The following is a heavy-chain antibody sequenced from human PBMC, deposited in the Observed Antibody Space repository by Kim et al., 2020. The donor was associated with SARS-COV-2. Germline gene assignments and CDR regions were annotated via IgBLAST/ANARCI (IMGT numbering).Heavy chain of an antibody. CDR3: TTKNRGDCSSTSCYVGY. CDR2: IKSKTDGGTT. Sequence: GGSLRLSCAVSGFTFSNAWMSWVRQAPGKGLEWVGRIKSKTDGGTTDYAAPVKGRFTISRDDSKNTLYLQMNSLKTEDTAVYYCTTKNRGDCSSTSCYVGYWRQGTLVTVSS. D-gene: IGHD2-2*01. J-gene: IGHJ4*02. CDR1: GFTFSNAW. V-gene: IGHV3-15*01.